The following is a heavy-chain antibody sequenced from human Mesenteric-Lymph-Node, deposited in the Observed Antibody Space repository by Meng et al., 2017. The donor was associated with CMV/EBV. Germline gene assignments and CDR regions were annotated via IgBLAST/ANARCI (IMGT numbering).Heavy chain of an antibody. Sequence: GESLKISCAASGFSFGYYSMNWVRQAPGKGLEWVSSISGSTNYIYYADSVKGRFTISRENAKNSLYLQMNSLRAEDTAVYYCARDDKSTYGMDVWGQGTTVTVSS. V-gene: IGHV3-21*01. CDR1: GFSFGYYS. CDR3: ARDDKSTYGMDV. CDR2: ISGSTNYI. D-gene: IGHD3-22*01. J-gene: IGHJ6*02.